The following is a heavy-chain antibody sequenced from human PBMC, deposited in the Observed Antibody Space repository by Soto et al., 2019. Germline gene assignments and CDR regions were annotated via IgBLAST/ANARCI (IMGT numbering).Heavy chain of an antibody. J-gene: IGHJ5*01. CDR2: INTDGSST. D-gene: IGHD3-10*01. CDR1: GFYFSGDW. V-gene: IGHV3-74*01. CDR3: VRAAARGDS. Sequence: EVPLLESGGGSVLPGGSLRLACAASGFYFSGDWMHWVRQVPGGGLEWVSRINTDGSSTLYADYVKGRFTISRDNAKSTLYLQSSSLRADDTAVYYCVRAAARGDSWGQGTLVSVSS.